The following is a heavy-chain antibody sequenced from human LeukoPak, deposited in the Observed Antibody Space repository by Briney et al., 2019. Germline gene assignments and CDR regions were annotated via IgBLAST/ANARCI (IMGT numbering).Heavy chain of an antibody. CDR3: ARGFGHGDYEDF. J-gene: IGHJ4*02. CDR2: ISGSGGST. V-gene: IGHV3-23*01. D-gene: IGHD4-17*01. Sequence: GGSLRLSCAASGFTFSSYAMSWARQAPGKGLEWVSAISGSGGSTYYADSVKGRFTISRDNSKNTLYLQMNSLRAEDTAVYYCARGFGHGDYEDFWGQGTLVTVSS. CDR1: GFTFSSYA.